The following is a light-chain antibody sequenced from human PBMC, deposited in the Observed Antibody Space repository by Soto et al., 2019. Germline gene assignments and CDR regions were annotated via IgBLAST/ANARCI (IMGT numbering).Light chain of an antibody. CDR1: SSDVGGYNY. CDR2: DVT. CDR3: SSYTSSTTQI. V-gene: IGLV2-14*01. J-gene: IGLJ1*01. Sequence: QSALTQPASVSGSPGRSITISCTGTSSDVGGYNYVSWYQQHPGKAPKLMIYDVTNRPSGVSNRFSGSKSGNTASLTISGLQAEDEADYYCSSYTSSTTQIFGIGTKVTVL.